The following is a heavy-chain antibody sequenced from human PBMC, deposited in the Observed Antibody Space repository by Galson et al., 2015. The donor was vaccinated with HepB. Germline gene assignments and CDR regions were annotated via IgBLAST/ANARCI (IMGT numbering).Heavy chain of an antibody. D-gene: IGHD3-3*02. CDR3: AKDRLAWALAHYFDY. CDR1: GFTFSSYA. Sequence: SLRLSCAASGFTFSSYAMSWVRPAPGKGLEWVSAIRGSGGSTYYADSVKGRFTISGDNSKNTLYLQMNSLRAEDTAVYYCAKDRLAWALAHYFDYWGQGTLVTVSS. J-gene: IGHJ4*02. V-gene: IGHV3-23*01. CDR2: IRGSGGST.